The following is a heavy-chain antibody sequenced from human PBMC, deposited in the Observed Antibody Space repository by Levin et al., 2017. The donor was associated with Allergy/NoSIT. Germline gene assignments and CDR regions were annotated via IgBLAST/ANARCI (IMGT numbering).Heavy chain of an antibody. CDR2: ISSSGSTM. CDR1: GFTFSSFG. J-gene: IGHJ3*02. CDR3: ARPGYCSSTSCWTGAFDS. D-gene: IGHD2-2*01. Sequence: LSLTCAASGFTFSSFGMNWVRQPPGKGLEWVSYISSSGSTMYYADSVKGRFTISRDNAKNSLYLQMNSLRAEDTAVYYCARPGYCSSTSCWTGAFDSWGQGTMVTVSS. V-gene: IGHV3-48*01.